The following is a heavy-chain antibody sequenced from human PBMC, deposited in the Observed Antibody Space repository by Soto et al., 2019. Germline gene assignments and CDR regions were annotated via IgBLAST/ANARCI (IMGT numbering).Heavy chain of an antibody. J-gene: IGHJ4*02. V-gene: IGHV3-30-3*01. Sequence: QVQLVESGGGVVQPGRSLRLSCAASGLTSNSYAIHWVRQAPGEGLEWVTVISYDGSNKYYADSAKGQFTISRDNSKNTLYLQSDSLTAQDPAMYYCASRLYYDIDYMGQGTLVTASP. CDR1: GLTSNSYA. CDR3: ASRLYYDIDY. D-gene: IGHD3-22*01. CDR2: ISYDGSNK.